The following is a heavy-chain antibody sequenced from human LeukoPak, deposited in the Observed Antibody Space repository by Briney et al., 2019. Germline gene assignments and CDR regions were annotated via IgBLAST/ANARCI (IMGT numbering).Heavy chain of an antibody. CDR1: GGSFSGYY. CDR3: ARVRGLGSGSYSVNYYYYYMDV. D-gene: IGHD3-10*01. J-gene: IGHJ6*03. Sequence: PSETLSLTCAVYGGSFSGYYWSWIRQPPGKGLEWIGEINHSGSTNYNPSLKSRVTISVDTSKNQFSLKLSSVTAADTAVYYCARVRGLGSGSYSVNYYYYYMDVWGKGTTVTVSS. CDR2: INHSGST. V-gene: IGHV4-34*01.